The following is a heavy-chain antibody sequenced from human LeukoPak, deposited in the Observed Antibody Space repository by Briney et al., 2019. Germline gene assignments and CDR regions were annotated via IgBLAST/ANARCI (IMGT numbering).Heavy chain of an antibody. CDR2: ISGSGGST. D-gene: IGHD3-22*01. CDR3: ATYYYDSSGYFSEQEYFQH. V-gene: IGHV3-23*01. Sequence: GGSLRLSCAASGFTFSSYAMSWVRQAPGKGLEWVSAISGSGGSTYYADSVKGRFTISRDNSKNTLYLQVNSLRAEDTAVYYCATYYYDSSGYFSEQEYFQHWGQGTLVTVSS. J-gene: IGHJ1*01. CDR1: GFTFSSYA.